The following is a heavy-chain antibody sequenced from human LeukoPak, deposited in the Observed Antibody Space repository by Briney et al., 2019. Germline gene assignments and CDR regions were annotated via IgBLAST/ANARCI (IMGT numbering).Heavy chain of an antibody. CDR3: ARGPYYFDY. CDR1: GGSISSYY. V-gene: IGHV4-59*01. Sequence: PSETLSLTCTVSGGSISSYYWNWILQPPGKGLEWIGYIFSSGSTNYNPSLRSRVTISVDTSKNQFSLKLSSVTAADMAVYYCARGPYYFDYRGQGTLVTVSS. J-gene: IGHJ4*02. CDR2: IFSSGST.